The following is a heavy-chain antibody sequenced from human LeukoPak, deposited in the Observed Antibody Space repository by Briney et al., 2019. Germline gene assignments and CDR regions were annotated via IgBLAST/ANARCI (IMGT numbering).Heavy chain of an antibody. J-gene: IGHJ4*02. V-gene: IGHV4-30-2*01. CDR1: GGSISSGGYY. D-gene: IGHD4-17*01. CDR3: ASYGDSRSY. Sequence: SQTLSLTCTVSGGSISSGGYYWSWIRQPPGKGLEWIGYIYHSGSTYYNPSLKSRVTISVDRSKNQFSLKLSSVTAVDTAVYYCASYGDSRSYWGQGTLVTVSS. CDR2: IYHSGST.